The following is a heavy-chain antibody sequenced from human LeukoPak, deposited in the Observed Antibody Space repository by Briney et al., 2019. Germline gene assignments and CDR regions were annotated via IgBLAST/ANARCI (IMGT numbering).Heavy chain of an antibody. J-gene: IGHJ5*01. CDR1: GDSISNSGWS. CDR2: MPYDENVPDKGTP. V-gene: IGHV4-39*01. Sequence: SETLTLTCIVSGDSISNSGWSWGWIRQPPGKGLEWIGTMPYDENVPDKGTPSYNPSLRSRVTISADTSKNQLSLKVNSVTAADTASYYCARPTLTGVGGRGWFDSWGQGTLVIVSS. D-gene: IGHD3-3*01. CDR3: ARPTLTGVGGRGWFDS.